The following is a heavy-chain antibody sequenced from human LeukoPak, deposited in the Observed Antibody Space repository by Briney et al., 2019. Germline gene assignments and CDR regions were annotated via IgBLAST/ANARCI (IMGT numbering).Heavy chain of an antibody. CDR1: GYTFTSYG. Sequence: ASVKVSCKASGYTFTSYGITWVRQAPGQGLEWMGWISAYNGNTNFAQKVQGRVTMTTDTSTSTAYMELRSLRSDDTAVYYCARDREPYSSSSEFDYWGQGTPVTVSS. CDR3: ARDREPYSSSSEFDY. V-gene: IGHV1-18*01. J-gene: IGHJ4*02. CDR2: ISAYNGNT. D-gene: IGHD6-6*01.